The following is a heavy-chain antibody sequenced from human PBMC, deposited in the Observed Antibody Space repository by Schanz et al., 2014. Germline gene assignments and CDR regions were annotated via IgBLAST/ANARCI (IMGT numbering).Heavy chain of an antibody. CDR1: GFTFSRYW. CDR2: IYMDGSGR. Sequence: EVQLVQSGGGLVQPGGSLRLSCAASGFTFSRYWMQWVRQAPGKGLVWVSRIYMDGSGRDYGDSVKGRFTISRDNSKNTLYLQMNSLRAEDTAAYYCARGGSSGYDFSIYYMDVWGKGTTVTVSS. CDR3: ARGGSSGYDFSIYYMDV. D-gene: IGHD5-12*01. V-gene: IGHV3-74*01. J-gene: IGHJ6*03.